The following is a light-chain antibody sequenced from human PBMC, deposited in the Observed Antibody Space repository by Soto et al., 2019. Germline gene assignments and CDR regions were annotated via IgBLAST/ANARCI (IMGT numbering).Light chain of an antibody. CDR3: QQCGSSPPMYT. CDR2: DAS. Sequence: EIVLTQSPGTLSLSPGERAILSCRASQSVSSSTLAWYQQKPGQAPRLLIYDASSRATGIPDRFSGSGSGTDFTLTISRLEPEDFAVYYCQQCGSSPPMYTFGQGTKLEIK. V-gene: IGKV3-20*01. CDR1: QSVSSST. J-gene: IGKJ2*01.